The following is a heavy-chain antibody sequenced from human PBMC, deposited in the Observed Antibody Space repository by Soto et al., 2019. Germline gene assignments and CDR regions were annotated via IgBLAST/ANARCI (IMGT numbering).Heavy chain of an antibody. V-gene: IGHV3-7*01. Sequence: EVQLVESGGDLVQPGGSLRLSCAVSGFTFSHYWMTWVRQAPGKGLEWMANIKEDGSEKNYVDSVKGRFTISRDNAKNSLYLQMNSLTAEDTAVYYCARSGSEVDYWGQGTLVIVSS. CDR1: GFTFSHYW. CDR3: ARSGSEVDY. D-gene: IGHD3-10*01. CDR2: IKEDGSEK. J-gene: IGHJ4*02.